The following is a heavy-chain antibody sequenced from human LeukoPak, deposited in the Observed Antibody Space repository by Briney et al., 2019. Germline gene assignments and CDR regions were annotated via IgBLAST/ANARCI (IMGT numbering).Heavy chain of an antibody. CDR3: ARGSYYDSSGKFYY. CDR2: ISAYNGNT. CDR1: GYTFTSYG. J-gene: IGHJ4*02. Sequence: GASVKVSCKASGYTFTSYGINWVRQAPGQGLEWMGWISAYNGNTNYAQKLQGRVTMTTDTSTSTAYMELRSLRSDDTAVYYCARGSYYDSSGKFYYWGQGTLVTVSS. V-gene: IGHV1-18*01. D-gene: IGHD3-22*01.